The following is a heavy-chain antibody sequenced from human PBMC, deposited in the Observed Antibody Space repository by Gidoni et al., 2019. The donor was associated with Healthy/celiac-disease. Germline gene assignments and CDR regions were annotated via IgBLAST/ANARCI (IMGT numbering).Heavy chain of an antibody. CDR3: ASLPGGYSGYDSYYYYYYGMDV. CDR2: IYYSGST. Sequence: QLQLQESGPGLVKPSETLSLTCTVSGGSISSSSYYWGWIRQPPGKGLEWIGSIYYSGSTYYNPSLKSRVTISVDTSKNQFSLKLSSVTAADTAVYYCASLPGGYSGYDSYYYYYYGMDVWGQGTTVTVSS. J-gene: IGHJ6*02. D-gene: IGHD5-12*01. V-gene: IGHV4-39*01. CDR1: GGSISSSSYY.